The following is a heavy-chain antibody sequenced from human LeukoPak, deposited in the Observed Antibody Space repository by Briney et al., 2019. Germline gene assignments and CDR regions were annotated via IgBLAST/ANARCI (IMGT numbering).Heavy chain of an antibody. Sequence: GGSLRLSCAASGFTFSRYGMHWVRQAPGKGLEWVSSISSSSTYTHYADSVNGRLTISRDNAKNSLYLQMNSLRAEDTALYYCARGGDCGADRYFLIHAFDIWGQGTMVTVSS. D-gene: IGHD2-21*02. J-gene: IGHJ3*02. CDR2: ISSSSTYT. CDR3: ARGGDCGADRYFLIHAFDI. V-gene: IGHV3-21*01. CDR1: GFTFSRYG.